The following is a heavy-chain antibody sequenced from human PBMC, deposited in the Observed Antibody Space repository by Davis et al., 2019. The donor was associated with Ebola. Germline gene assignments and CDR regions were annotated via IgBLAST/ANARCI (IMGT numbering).Heavy chain of an antibody. J-gene: IGHJ4*02. CDR3: VKDNRWLPYYFDY. V-gene: IGHV3-64D*08. CDR2: ISSNGGST. CDR1: GFTFSSYA. Sequence: GESLKISCSASGFTFSSYAMHWVRQAPGKGLEYVSAISSNGGSTYYADSVKGRFTISRDNSKNTLYLQMSSLRAEDTAVYYCVKDNRWLPYYFDYWGQGTLVTVSS. D-gene: IGHD5-12*01.